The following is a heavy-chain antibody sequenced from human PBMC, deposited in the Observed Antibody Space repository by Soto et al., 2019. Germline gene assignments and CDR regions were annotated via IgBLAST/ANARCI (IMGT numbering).Heavy chain of an antibody. CDR1: GGSFSGYY. CDR2: INHSGST. J-gene: IGHJ5*02. Sequence: QVQLQQWGAGLLKPSETLSLTCAVYGGSFSGYYWSWIRQPPGKGLEWIGEINHSGSTNYNPSLKSRVTTSVDPSKNQFSLKLSSVTAADTAVYYCARGVAAAGYCSSTSCYTWFDPWGQGTLVTVSS. D-gene: IGHD2-2*02. V-gene: IGHV4-34*01. CDR3: ARGVAAAGYCSSTSCYTWFDP.